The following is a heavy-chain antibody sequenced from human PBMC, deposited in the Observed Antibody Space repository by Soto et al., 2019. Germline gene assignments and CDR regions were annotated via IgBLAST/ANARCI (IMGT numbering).Heavy chain of an antibody. J-gene: IGHJ4*02. CDR3: AKDGRGSGSHYNSFGY. D-gene: IGHD3-10*01. Sequence: EVQLVESGGGLIQPGGSLKLSCAASGFTVGNNYMSWVRQAPGKGLEWVSLIYSTGTTKYADSVKGRFTVSRDNAKTTLYLHMNSLRAADTAVYYCAKDGRGSGSHYNSFGYWGQGTLVTVSS. CDR1: GFTVGNNY. V-gene: IGHV3-53*01. CDR2: IYSTGTT.